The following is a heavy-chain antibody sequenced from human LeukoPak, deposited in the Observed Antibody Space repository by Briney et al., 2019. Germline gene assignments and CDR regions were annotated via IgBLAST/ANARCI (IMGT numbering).Heavy chain of an antibody. CDR1: GFTFSSYW. J-gene: IGHJ6*02. Sequence: PGGSLRLSCAASGFTFSSYWMSWVRQAPGKGLEWVANIKQDGSEKYYVDSVKGRFAISRDNAKNSLYLQMNSLRAEDTAVYYCARGGTWYYYGMDVWGQGTTVTVSS. CDR2: IKQDGSEK. CDR3: ARGGTWYYYGMDV. V-gene: IGHV3-7*04. D-gene: IGHD1-1*01.